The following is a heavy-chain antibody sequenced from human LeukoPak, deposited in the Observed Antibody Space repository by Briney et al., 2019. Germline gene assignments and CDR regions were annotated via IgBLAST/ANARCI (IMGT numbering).Heavy chain of an antibody. D-gene: IGHD1-20*01. J-gene: IGHJ4*02. V-gene: IGHV4-38-2*02. CDR3: AREYNWNDRDFDY. CDR1: GYSISSGYY. CDR2: IYHSGST. Sequence: SETLSLTCTVSGYSISSGYYWGWIRQPPGEGLEWIGSIYHSGSTYYNPSLKSRVTISVDTSKNQFSLKLSSVTAADTAVYYCAREYNWNDRDFDYWGQGTLVTVSS.